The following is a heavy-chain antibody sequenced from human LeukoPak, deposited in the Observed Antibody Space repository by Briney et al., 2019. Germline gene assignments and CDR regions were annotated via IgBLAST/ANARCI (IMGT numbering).Heavy chain of an antibody. J-gene: IGHJ4*02. CDR2: ITPMFGIA. CDR1: GGTFSSHE. Sequence: ASVKVSCKASGGTFSSHEISWVRQALGQGLEWMGGITPMFGIAKYAQKFQGRVTISAVESMSTVHMELSSLRSEDTAKYYCARGWLADSTVVTPYNYWGQGTVVTVSS. D-gene: IGHD4-23*01. V-gene: IGHV1-69*13. CDR3: ARGWLADSTVVTPYNY.